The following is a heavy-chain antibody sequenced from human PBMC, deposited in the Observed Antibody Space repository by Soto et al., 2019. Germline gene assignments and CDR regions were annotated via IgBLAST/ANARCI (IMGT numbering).Heavy chain of an antibody. Sequence: SETLSLTCTVSGGSISGYHWSWIRQAPGKGLEWIGYIYYTGSTNYNPSLKSRVTMSVETSKNQFSLKVSSVTAADTAVYYCARGTVTTYYFDYCGQGTLVTVSS. J-gene: IGHJ4*02. CDR2: IYYTGST. V-gene: IGHV4-59*01. CDR3: ARGTVTTYYFDY. CDR1: GGSISGYH. D-gene: IGHD4-17*01.